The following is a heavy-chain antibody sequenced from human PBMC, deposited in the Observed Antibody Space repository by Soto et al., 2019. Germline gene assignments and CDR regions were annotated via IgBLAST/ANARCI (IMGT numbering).Heavy chain of an antibody. J-gene: IGHJ3*02. CDR3: ARDRRTGDECAFDI. Sequence: ASVKVSCKASGYTFTGYYMHWVRQAPGQGLEWMGWINPNSGGTNYAQKFQGWVTMTRDTSISTAYMELSRLRSDDTAVYYCARDRRTGDECAFDIWGQGTMVTVSS. V-gene: IGHV1-2*04. CDR1: GYTFTGYY. CDR2: INPNSGGT. D-gene: IGHD7-27*01.